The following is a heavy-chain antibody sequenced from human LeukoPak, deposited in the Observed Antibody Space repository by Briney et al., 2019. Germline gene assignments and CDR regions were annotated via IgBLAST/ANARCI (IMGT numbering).Heavy chain of an antibody. Sequence: GGSLRLSCAASGFIFNSYAMHWVRQAPGKGLEWVAAISYDGTNKYYADSVKGRFTISRDNSKNTLYLQMNSLIPEDTAVFYCAKGRPGDLWGRGTLVTVSS. D-gene: IGHD7-27*01. J-gene: IGHJ2*01. V-gene: IGHV3-30*04. CDR2: ISYDGTNK. CDR1: GFIFNSYA. CDR3: AKGRPGDL.